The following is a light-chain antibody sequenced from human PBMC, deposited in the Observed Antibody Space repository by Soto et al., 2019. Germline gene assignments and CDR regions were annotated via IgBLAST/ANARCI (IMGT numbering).Light chain of an antibody. J-gene: IGLJ3*02. CDR3: CSYAVSYTLV. CDR1: SSDVGGYNY. V-gene: IGLV2-11*01. CDR2: DVT. Sequence: QSALTQPRSVSGSPGQSVTISCTGTSSDVGGYNYVSWCQQHPGKAPKLMIYDVTKRPSGVPDRFSGSKSGNTASLTISGLQAEDEADYYCCSYAVSYTLVFGGGTKLTVL.